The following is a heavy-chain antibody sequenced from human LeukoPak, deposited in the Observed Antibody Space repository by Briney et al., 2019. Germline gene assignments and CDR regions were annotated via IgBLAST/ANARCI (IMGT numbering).Heavy chain of an antibody. Sequence: VSVKVLCRTSGYSFHLYGLRWVRQASGKGPEGMGWISTPTGDTKYTQKFQDRLNLTTHTPTRTAYMELSAVRSDDRAVYYCARNHHYASYYYYMDVWGKGTTVTISS. CDR3: ARNHHYASYYYYMDV. CDR2: ISTPTGDT. CDR1: GYSFHLYG. V-gene: IGHV1-18*04. J-gene: IGHJ6*03. D-gene: IGHD2-8*01.